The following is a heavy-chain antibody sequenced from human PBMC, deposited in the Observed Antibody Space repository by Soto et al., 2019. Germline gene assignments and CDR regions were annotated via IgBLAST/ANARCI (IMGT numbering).Heavy chain of an antibody. CDR2: INAGNGNT. CDR3: ARSREGPDILTGYSFDY. D-gene: IGHD3-9*01. J-gene: IGHJ4*02. Sequence: ASLKFPSRASGYTFTSYAMHCVRQTPGQRLEWMGWINAGNGNTKYSQKFQGRVTITRDPCASTAYMELSRMRSDDTAVSSCARSREGPDILTGYSFDYWGEGSLVKVSS. V-gene: IGHV1-3*01. CDR1: GYTFTSYA.